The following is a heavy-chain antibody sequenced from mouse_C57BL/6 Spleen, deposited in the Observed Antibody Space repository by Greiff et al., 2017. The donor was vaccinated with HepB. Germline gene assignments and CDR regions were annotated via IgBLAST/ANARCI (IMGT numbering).Heavy chain of an antibody. CDR1: GFSFTSYG. V-gene: IGHV2-2*01. CDR3: ARGYYSDY. D-gene: IGHD2-12*01. Sequence: QVQLKESGPGLVQPSQSLSITCTVSGFSFTSYGVHWVRQSPGKGLEWLGVIWSGGSTDYNAAFISRLSISKGNSKSQVFFKMNSLKADDTAIYYCARGYYSDYWGQGTTLTVSS. CDR2: IWSGGST. J-gene: IGHJ2*01.